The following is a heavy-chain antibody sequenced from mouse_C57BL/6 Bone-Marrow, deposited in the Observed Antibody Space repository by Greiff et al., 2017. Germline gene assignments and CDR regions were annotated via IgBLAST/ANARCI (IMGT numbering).Heavy chain of an antibody. J-gene: IGHJ2*01. D-gene: IGHD1-1*01. CDR2: IDPSDSET. CDR1: GYTFTSYW. V-gene: IGHV1-52*01. CDR3: ARSGVTTVAWFDY. Sequence: QVQLQQPGAELVRPGSSVKLSCKASGYTFTSYWMHWVKQRPIQGLEWIGNIDPSDSETHYNQKFKDKATLTVDKSSSTAYMQLSSLTSEDSAVYFCARSGVTTVAWFDYWGQGTTLTVSS.